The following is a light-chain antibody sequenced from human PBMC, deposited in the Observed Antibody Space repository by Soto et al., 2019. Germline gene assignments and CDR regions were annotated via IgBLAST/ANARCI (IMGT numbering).Light chain of an antibody. Sequence: QSALTQPASVSGSPGQSITISCTGSSSDVGGYNYVSWYQQHPGKAPKLMIYDVSNRPSGVSNRCSGSKSGNTAPLTISGLQAEDESDYYCSSYTSSSPYVVFGGGTKVTVL. CDR1: SSDVGGYNY. V-gene: IGLV2-14*01. CDR2: DVS. J-gene: IGLJ2*01. CDR3: SSYTSSSPYVV.